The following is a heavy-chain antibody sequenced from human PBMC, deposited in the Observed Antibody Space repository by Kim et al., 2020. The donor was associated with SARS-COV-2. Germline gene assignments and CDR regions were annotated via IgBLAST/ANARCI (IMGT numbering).Heavy chain of an antibody. Sequence: DSLKGRFTISRENPKNSLYLQMNSLRAEDTALYYCAKADCSSTSCLNWFDPWGQGTLVTVSS. CDR3: AKADCSSTSCLNWFDP. D-gene: IGHD2-2*01. J-gene: IGHJ5*02. V-gene: IGHV3-9*01.